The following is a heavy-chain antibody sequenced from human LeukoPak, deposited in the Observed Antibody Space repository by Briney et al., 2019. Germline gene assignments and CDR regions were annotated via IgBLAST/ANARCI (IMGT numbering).Heavy chain of an antibody. Sequence: ASVKVSCKASGYTFTSYAMHWVRQAPGQRLEWMGWINAGNGNTKYSQKFQGRVTITRDTSASTAYMELSSLRSEDTAVYYCASGSDSSWTFDYWGQGTLVTVSP. CDR2: INAGNGNT. CDR3: ASGSDSSWTFDY. V-gene: IGHV1-3*01. D-gene: IGHD6-13*01. J-gene: IGHJ4*02. CDR1: GYTFTSYA.